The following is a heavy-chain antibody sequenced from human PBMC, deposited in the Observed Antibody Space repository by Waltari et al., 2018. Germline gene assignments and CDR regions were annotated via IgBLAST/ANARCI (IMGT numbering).Heavy chain of an antibody. CDR2: ISGSGGST. Sequence: EVQLLESGGGLVQPGGSLRLSCAASGFTFSSYAMSWVGQAHGKGLEWVSAISGSGGSTYYADSVKGRFTISRDNSKNTLYLQMNSLRAEDTAVYYCAKDRERITIFGVVNAFDIWGQGTMVTVSS. CDR1: GFTFSSYA. D-gene: IGHD3-3*01. V-gene: IGHV3-23*01. CDR3: AKDRERITIFGVVNAFDI. J-gene: IGHJ3*02.